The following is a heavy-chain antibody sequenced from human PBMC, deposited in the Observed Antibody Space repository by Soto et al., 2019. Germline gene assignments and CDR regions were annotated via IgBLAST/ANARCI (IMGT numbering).Heavy chain of an antibody. Sequence: QVQLVQSGAEVKKPGSSVKVSCKTSGVSFNNNGIGWVRQAPGHGLEWMGGVSPPFRTSNYGRKFQGRISITADASTSRVNMELSSLTSEDTAQYYCARVLYYGSGSYSPYGMDVWGQGTTVTVSS. V-gene: IGHV1-69*01. D-gene: IGHD3-10*01. J-gene: IGHJ6*02. CDR2: VSPPFRTS. CDR3: ARVLYYGSGSYSPYGMDV. CDR1: GVSFNNNG.